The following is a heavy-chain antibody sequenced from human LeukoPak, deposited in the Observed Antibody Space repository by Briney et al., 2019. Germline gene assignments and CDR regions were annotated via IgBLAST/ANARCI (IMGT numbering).Heavy chain of an antibody. V-gene: IGHV1-8*01. CDR2: MNPNSGNT. Sequence: GASVKVSCKASGYTFTSYDINWVRQATGQGLEWMGWMNPNSGNTGYAQNFQGRVTMTRDTSISTTYMELSRLRSDDTAIYYCARTLTTVTTIDYWGQGTLVTVSS. CDR3: ARTLTTVTTIDY. CDR1: GYTFTSYD. D-gene: IGHD4-17*01. J-gene: IGHJ4*02.